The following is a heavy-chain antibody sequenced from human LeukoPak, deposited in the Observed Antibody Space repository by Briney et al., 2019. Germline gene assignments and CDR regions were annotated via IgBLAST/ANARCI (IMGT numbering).Heavy chain of an antibody. Sequence: PGGSLRLSCAASGSTFSSYGMHWVRQAPGKGLEWVAVISYDGSNKYYADSVKGRFTISRDNSKNTLYLQMNSLRAEDTAVYYCAKPRWRDSNFFDYWGQGTLVTVSS. CDR2: ISYDGSNK. CDR3: AKPRWRDSNFFDY. J-gene: IGHJ4*02. V-gene: IGHV3-30*18. CDR1: GSTFSSYG. D-gene: IGHD2/OR15-2a*01.